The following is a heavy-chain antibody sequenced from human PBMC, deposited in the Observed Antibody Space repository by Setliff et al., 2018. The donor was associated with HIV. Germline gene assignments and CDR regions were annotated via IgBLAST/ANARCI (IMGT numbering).Heavy chain of an antibody. J-gene: IGHJ4*02. D-gene: IGHD3-10*01. CDR1: GGSISSGSYY. CDR3: ARVGYHGSGRYSFDY. V-gene: IGHV4-61*09. Sequence: PSETLSLTCTVSGGSISSGSYYWSWIRQPAGKGLEWIGHIHTSGSTKYNPSLKSRVTISADTSKNQFSLNLSSVTAAETAVYYCARVGYHGSGRYSFDYWGQGTLVTSPQ. CDR2: IHTSGST.